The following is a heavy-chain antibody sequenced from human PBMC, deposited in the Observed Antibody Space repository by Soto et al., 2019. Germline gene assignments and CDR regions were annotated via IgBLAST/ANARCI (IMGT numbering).Heavy chain of an antibody. CDR2: IYPGDSDT. V-gene: IGHV5-51*01. D-gene: IGHD2-15*01. CDR3: ARHVKSGGLQNYYYYYGMDV. J-gene: IGHJ6*02. CDR1: GYSFTSYW. Sequence: PGESLKISCKGSGYSFTSYWIGWVRQMPGKGLEWMGIIYPGDSDTRYSPSFQGQVTISADKSISTAYLQWSSLKASDTAMYYCARHVKSGGLQNYYYYYGMDVWGQGTTVTVSS.